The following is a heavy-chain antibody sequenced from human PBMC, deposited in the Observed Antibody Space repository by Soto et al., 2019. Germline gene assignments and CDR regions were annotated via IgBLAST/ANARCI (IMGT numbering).Heavy chain of an antibody. Sequence: QVQLVQSGAEVKEPGSSVRVSCKASGGTFDNFIMNWVRQTPGQGLEWMGGIVPMLGTPTYAEKFKGRVTLSATASTRTMYMEVTSLRSEDTATYYCARNGTYPSSLSQSSGMDVWGQWTTVTVSS. CDR2: IVPMLGTP. V-gene: IGHV1-69*01. CDR1: GGTFDNFI. CDR3: ARNGTYPSSLSQSSGMDV. D-gene: IGHD1-7*01. J-gene: IGHJ6*02.